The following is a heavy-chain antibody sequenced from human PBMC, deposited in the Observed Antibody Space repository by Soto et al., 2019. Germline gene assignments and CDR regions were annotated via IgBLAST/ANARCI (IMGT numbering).Heavy chain of an antibody. D-gene: IGHD2-15*01. CDR3: AREIDRGSSDY. CDR1: GFTFNIFP. V-gene: IGHV3-23*01. CDR2: IGISATGTGT. Sequence: GGSLRLSCAAPGFTFNIFPMAWVRQAPGKGLEWVSKIGISATGTGTEYADSVRGRFTISRDDSKNTIYMQMDSLRVEDTALYYCAREIDRGSSDYWGQGTLVTVSS. J-gene: IGHJ4*02.